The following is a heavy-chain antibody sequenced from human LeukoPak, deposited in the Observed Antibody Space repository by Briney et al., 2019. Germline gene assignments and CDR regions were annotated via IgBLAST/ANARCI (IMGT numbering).Heavy chain of an antibody. D-gene: IGHD3-3*01. Sequence: GASLKLSCTASGFTFNSYYMHWIRQGPGPGSPWTRGITPIFGTAKYAQKVQGRVTITADESTSTAYMELSILRSEDTAVYYCARRYDFWTGPGEYMDVWGKGTTVTVSS. CDR2: ITPIFGTA. CDR1: GFTFNSYY. CDR3: ARRYDFWTGPGEYMDV. J-gene: IGHJ6*03. V-gene: IGHV1-69*01.